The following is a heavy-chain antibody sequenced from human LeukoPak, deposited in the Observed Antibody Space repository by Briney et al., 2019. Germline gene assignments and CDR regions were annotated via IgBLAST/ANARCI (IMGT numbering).Heavy chain of an antibody. CDR1: GFTFSSYA. CDR2: ISYDGSNK. CDR3: AREGSGRYFDY. D-gene: IGHD6-19*01. Sequence: GGSLTLSCAASGFTFSSYAMLWVRQAPGKGLEWVAVISYDGSNKYYADSVKGRFTISRDNSKNTLYLQMNSLRAEDTAVYYCAREGSGRYFDYWGQGTLVTVSS. V-gene: IGHV3-30-3*01. J-gene: IGHJ4*02.